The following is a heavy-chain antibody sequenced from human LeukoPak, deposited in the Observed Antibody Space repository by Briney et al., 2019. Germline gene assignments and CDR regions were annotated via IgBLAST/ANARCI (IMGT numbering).Heavy chain of an antibody. V-gene: IGHV3-64D*06. J-gene: IGHJ4*02. CDR2: ISSNGGST. Sequence: GGSLRLSCSASGFIFSNYAMHWVRQAPGKGLEYVSAISSNGGSTYYADSVKGRFTISRDNSKNTLYLQMSSLRAEDTAVYYCVKGKGIAVTSLDYWGQGTLVTVSP. CDR3: VKGKGIAVTSLDY. D-gene: IGHD6-19*01. CDR1: GFIFSNYA.